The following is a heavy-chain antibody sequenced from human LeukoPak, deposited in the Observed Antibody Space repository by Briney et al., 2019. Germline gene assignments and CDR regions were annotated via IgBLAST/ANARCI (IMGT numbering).Heavy chain of an antibody. CDR3: AKDLEGSGSYYFDY. V-gene: IGHV3-23*01. J-gene: IGHJ4*02. Sequence: GGSLRLSCAASGFTFSSYAMSWVRQAPGKGLEWVSAISGSGGSTYYADSVKGRFTISRDNSKNTLYLQMNSPRAEDTAVYYCAKDLEGSGSYYFDYWGQGTLVTVSS. CDR2: ISGSGGST. CDR1: GFTFSSYA. D-gene: IGHD3-10*01.